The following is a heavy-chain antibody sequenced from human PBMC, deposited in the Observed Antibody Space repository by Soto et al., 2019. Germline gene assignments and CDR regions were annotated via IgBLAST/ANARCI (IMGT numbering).Heavy chain of an antibody. D-gene: IGHD2-15*01. CDR2: IYYSGST. CDR1: GGSISSSSYY. CDR3: ARHFYGSSPGVEDY. J-gene: IGHJ4*02. V-gene: IGHV4-39*01. Sequence: SETLSLTCTVSGGSISSSSYYWGWIRQPPGKGLEWIGSIYYSGSTYYNPSLKSRVTISVDTSKNQFSLKLSSVTAADTAVYYCARHFYGSSPGVEDYWGQGTLVTVSS.